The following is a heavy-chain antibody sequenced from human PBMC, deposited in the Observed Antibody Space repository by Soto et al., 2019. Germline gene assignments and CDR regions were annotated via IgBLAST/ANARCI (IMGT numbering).Heavy chain of an antibody. Sequence: PGGSLRLSCVASGFTFSNYGMHWVRQAPGKGLEWVAGIDYNEINKYYIDPVKGRFTISRDQSKNTLYLQMNSLRAEDTAVYYCARDFCPVPTCYDLWGQGVLVTVSS. V-gene: IGHV3-33*01. CDR1: GFTFSNYG. CDR3: ARDFCPVPTCYDL. D-gene: IGHD2-2*01. J-gene: IGHJ4*02. CDR2: IDYNEINK.